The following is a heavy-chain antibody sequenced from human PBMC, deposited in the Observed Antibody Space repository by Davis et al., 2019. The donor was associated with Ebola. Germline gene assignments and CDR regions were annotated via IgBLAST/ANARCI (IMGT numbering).Heavy chain of an antibody. J-gene: IGHJ6*02. CDR2: IYYSGST. V-gene: IGHV4-39*07. CDR1: GGSISSSSYY. D-gene: IGHD3-9*01. Sequence: SETLSLTCTVSGGSISSSSYYWGWIRQPPGKGLEWIGSIYYSGSTNYNPSLKSRVTISVDTSKNQFSLKLSSVTAADTAVYYCARRASFDWLFYGMDVWGQGTTVTVSS. CDR3: ARRASFDWLFYGMDV.